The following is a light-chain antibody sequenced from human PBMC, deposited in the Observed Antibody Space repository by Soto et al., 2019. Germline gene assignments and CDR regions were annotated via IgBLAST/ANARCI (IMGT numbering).Light chain of an antibody. V-gene: IGLV2-14*01. CDR2: EVS. J-gene: IGLJ1*01. CDR1: SSDIGGSNY. Sequence: ALTQPASVSGSPGQSITISCTGTSSDIGGSNYVSWYQQHPGEAPKLMIYEVSNRPSGVSNRFSGSKSGNTASLTISGLQAEDEADYYCSSYTSSSTYVFGTGTKVTVL. CDR3: SSYTSSSTYV.